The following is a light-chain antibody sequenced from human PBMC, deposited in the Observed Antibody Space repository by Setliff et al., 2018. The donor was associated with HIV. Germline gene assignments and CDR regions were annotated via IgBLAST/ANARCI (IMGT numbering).Light chain of an antibody. CDR2: EVT. CDR3: NSFTSSSAYVL. V-gene: IGLV2-14*01. CDR1: SSDVGGYKY. J-gene: IGLJ2*01. Sequence: QPASVSGSPGQSITISCTGTSSDVGGYKYVSWYQQYPGKAPKLIIYEVTNRPSGVSNRFSGSKSGNTASLTISGLQAEDEADYYCNSFTSSSAYVLFGGGTKVTVL.